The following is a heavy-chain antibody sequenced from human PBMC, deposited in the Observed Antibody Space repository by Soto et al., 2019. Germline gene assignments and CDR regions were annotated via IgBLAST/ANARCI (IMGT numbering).Heavy chain of an antibody. CDR3: AKDRLGGNFDY. V-gene: IGHV3-23*01. CDR2: ISGTGGST. Sequence: EVQLLDSGGGLVQPGGSLRLSCAASGFTFNNYAMHWVRQAPGKGLEWVATISGTGGSTYYADSVKGRFTISRDNSKNTLYLQMNSLRVEDTAVYYCAKDRLGGNFDYWGQGTQVTVSS. CDR1: GFTFNNYA. J-gene: IGHJ4*02.